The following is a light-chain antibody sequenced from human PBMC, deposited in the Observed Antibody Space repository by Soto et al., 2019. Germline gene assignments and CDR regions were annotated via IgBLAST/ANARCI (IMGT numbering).Light chain of an antibody. Sequence: EFVLTQSPGTLSLSPGERATLSCRASQTVRNNYLAWYQRKPVQAPRLLIYDASSRATGIPDRFSGGGSGTDFTLTISRLEPEDFAVYYCQQVSSYPLTFGGGTKVDIK. CDR3: QQVSSYPLT. CDR1: QTVRNNY. J-gene: IGKJ4*01. V-gene: IGKV3-20*01. CDR2: DAS.